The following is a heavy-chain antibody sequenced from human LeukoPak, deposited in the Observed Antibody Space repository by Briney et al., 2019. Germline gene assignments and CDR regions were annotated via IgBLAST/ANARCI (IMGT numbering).Heavy chain of an antibody. CDR1: GYTFTSYA. CDR3: AREEWSSSYYYYYYGMDV. CDR2: INAGNGNT. V-gene: IGHV1-3*01. Sequence: GASVKVSCKASGYTFTSYAMHWVRQAPGQRLEWMGWINAGNGNTKYSQKFQGRVTITRDTSASTAYMELSSLRSEDTAVYYCAREEWSSSYYYYYYGMDVWGQGTTVTVSS. D-gene: IGHD6-6*01. J-gene: IGHJ6*02.